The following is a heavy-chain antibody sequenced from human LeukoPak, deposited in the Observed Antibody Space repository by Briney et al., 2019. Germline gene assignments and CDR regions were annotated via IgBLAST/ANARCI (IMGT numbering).Heavy chain of an antibody. V-gene: IGHV1-69*04. Sequence: SVEVSCKASGVTFSSYAISRVRQAPGQGLEWVGRIIPILGIANYAQKFQGRVTITADKSTSTAYMELSSLRSEDTAVYYCARYSDGGSSDYFDYWGQGTLVTVSS. J-gene: IGHJ4*02. CDR2: IIPILGIA. CDR3: ARYSDGGSSDYFDY. D-gene: IGHD2-15*01. CDR1: GVTFSSYA.